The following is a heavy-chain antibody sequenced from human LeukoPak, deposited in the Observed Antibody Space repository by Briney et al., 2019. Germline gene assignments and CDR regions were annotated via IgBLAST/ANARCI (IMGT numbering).Heavy chain of an antibody. Sequence: PGGSLRLSCAASGFTFSSYAMAWVRQAPGKGLEWVSAISPGGDSTYYADSMKGRFTISRDNSKNTLYLQVNSLRAEDTALYYCARTVTTGLYSFDYWGQGTLVTVSS. CDR3: ARTVTTGLYSFDY. V-gene: IGHV3-23*01. CDR1: GFTFSSYA. J-gene: IGHJ4*02. D-gene: IGHD4-17*01. CDR2: ISPGGDST.